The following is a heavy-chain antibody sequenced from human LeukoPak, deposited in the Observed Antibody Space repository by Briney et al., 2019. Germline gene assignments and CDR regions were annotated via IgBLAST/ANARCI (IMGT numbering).Heavy chain of an antibody. J-gene: IGHJ4*02. CDR1: GGTFSSYA. Sequence: ASVKVSCKASGGTFSSYAISWVRQAPGQGLEWMGGIIPIFGTANYAQKFQGRVTITADESTSTAYMELSSLRSEHTAVYYCARGPGYSYGYSDYWGQGTLVTVSS. D-gene: IGHD5-18*01. CDR3: ARGPGYSYGYSDY. V-gene: IGHV1-69*13. CDR2: IIPIFGTA.